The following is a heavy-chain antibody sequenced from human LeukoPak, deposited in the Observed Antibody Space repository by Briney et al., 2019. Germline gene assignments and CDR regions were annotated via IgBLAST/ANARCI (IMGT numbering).Heavy chain of an antibody. V-gene: IGHV4-61*02. J-gene: IGHJ4*02. D-gene: IGHD3-22*01. Sequence: PSQTLSLTCTVSGGSISSDSYCWSWIRQPAGKGLEWIGRIYTSGSTNYNPSLKSRVTVSVDTSKNQFSLKLSSVTAADTAVYYCARGDPYYYDSSGYLDYWGQGTLVTVSS. CDR1: GGSISSDSYC. CDR2: IYTSGST. CDR3: ARGDPYYYDSSGYLDY.